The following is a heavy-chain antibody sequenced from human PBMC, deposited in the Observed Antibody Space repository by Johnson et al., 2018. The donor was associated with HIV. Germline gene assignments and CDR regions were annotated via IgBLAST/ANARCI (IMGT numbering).Heavy chain of an antibody. CDR2: LYSDGGT. CDR3: ASERGGSSRTAFGI. CDR1: GFTVSSNY. J-gene: IGHJ3*02. V-gene: IGHV3-66*02. Sequence: MLLVESGGGLVQPGGSLRLSCAASGFTVSSNYMSWVRQAPGKGLEWVSVLYSDGGTYYADSVKGRFTIPRDNSKNTLYLQMNSLRADDSAVYYSASERGGSSRTAFGIWGQGTIVTGSS. D-gene: IGHD6-19*01.